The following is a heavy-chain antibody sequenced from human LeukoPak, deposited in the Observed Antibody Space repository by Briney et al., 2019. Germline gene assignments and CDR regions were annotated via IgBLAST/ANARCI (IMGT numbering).Heavy chain of an antibody. CDR3: ARDVSYGSLPEAMVYGMDV. CDR1: GGSISSYY. J-gene: IGHJ6*02. CDR2: IYYSGST. V-gene: IGHV4-59*01. D-gene: IGHD5-18*01. Sequence: SETLSLTCTVSGGSISSYYWSWIRQPPGKGLEWIGYIYYSGSTNYNTSLKSRLTISVDTSKNQFSLKLSSVTAADTAVYYCARDVSYGSLPEAMVYGMDVSGQGTTVTVSS.